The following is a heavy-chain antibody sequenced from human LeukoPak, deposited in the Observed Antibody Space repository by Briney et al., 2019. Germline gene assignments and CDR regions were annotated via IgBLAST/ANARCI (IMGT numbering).Heavy chain of an antibody. CDR1: GFTFSSYG. D-gene: IGHD3-3*01. Sequence: GGSLRLSCAASGFTFSSYGMHWVRQAPGKGLEWVAVIWYDGSNKYYADSVKGRFTISRDNSKNTLYLQMNSLRAEDTAVYCCARDLGRFLEWLQVWGQGTTVTVSS. V-gene: IGHV3-33*01. CDR2: IWYDGSNK. J-gene: IGHJ6*02. CDR3: ARDLGRFLEWLQV.